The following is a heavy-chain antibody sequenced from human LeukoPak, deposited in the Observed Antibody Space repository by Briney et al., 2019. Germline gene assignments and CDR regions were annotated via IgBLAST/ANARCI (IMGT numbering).Heavy chain of an antibody. D-gene: IGHD3-10*01. J-gene: IGHJ4*02. CDR1: GGPFSGYF. V-gene: IGHV4-34*01. CDR3: ARRYYYNLGSFPFDF. CDR2: IHNSGTT. Sequence: SETLSLTCAVSGGPFSGYFWSWIRQSSGKGLEWIGEIHNSGTTNYNPSLNSRDTISEDTSKNQFYLNLRSVTAADTAVYYCARRYYYNLGSFPFDFWGQGTLVTVSS.